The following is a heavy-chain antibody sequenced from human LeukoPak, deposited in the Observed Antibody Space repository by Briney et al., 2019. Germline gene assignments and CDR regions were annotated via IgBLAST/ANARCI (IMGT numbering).Heavy chain of an antibody. Sequence: GGPLRLSCAASGSGFTFNNYWMHWVRQAPGKGLVWVSRINADGSTTSYADSVKGRFTISRDNSKNTLYLQMNSLRAEDTAVYYCAKDRGRYSGRSFDYWGQGTLVTVSS. D-gene: IGHD1-26*01. CDR2: INADGSTT. V-gene: IGHV3-74*01. J-gene: IGHJ4*02. CDR3: AKDRGRYSGRSFDY. CDR1: GSGFTFNNYW.